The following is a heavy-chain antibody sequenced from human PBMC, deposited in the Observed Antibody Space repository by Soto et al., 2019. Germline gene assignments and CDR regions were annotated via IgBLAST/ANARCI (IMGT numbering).Heavy chain of an antibody. J-gene: IGHJ5*02. D-gene: IGHD6-19*01. Sequence: QVPLVQSGAEVKKPGASVKVSCKASGYTFTNYGINWVRQAPGQGLEWLGWISAYNGNTNYAQKLQGRVTLTTDTSTSTAYMDRRSLRSDDTAVYYCARTRAVAGAKSWFDPWGQGTLVTVSS. CDR1: GYTFTNYG. CDR3: ARTRAVAGAKSWFDP. V-gene: IGHV1-18*01. CDR2: ISAYNGNT.